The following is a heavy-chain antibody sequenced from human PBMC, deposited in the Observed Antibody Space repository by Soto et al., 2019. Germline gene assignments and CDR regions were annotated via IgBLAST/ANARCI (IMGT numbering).Heavy chain of an antibody. CDR1: GFSLSTSGVG. CDR2: IYWDDDK. V-gene: IGHV2-5*02. J-gene: IGHJ4*02. Sequence: QITLKESGPTLVKPTQTLTLTCTFSGFSLSTSGVGVGWIRQPPGKALEWLALIYWDDDKRYSPSLKSRLTIPQADSKTHVVLTMTHMDPVDPATYYCAHSGRVYLLPGYYFDYWGKGPLVTVSS. CDR3: AHSGRVYLLPGYYFDY. D-gene: IGHD1-20*01.